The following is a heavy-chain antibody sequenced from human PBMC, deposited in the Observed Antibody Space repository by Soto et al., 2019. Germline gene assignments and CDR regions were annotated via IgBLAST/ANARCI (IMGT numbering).Heavy chain of an antibody. V-gene: IGHV3-30-3*01. J-gene: IGHJ4*01. Sequence: QVQLVESGGGVVQPGTSLRLYCGASGFTFSKYAIHWVRQAPGKGLQWVAFISYDGSNKYYAESVKGRFTIARDNSISAVSVEMNSLRADDTATYYCAIDVRDWYDSRGFVYWGHGTRCTVSS. CDR2: ISYDGSNK. CDR1: GFTFSKYA. CDR3: AIDVRDWYDSRGFVY. D-gene: IGHD3-22*01.